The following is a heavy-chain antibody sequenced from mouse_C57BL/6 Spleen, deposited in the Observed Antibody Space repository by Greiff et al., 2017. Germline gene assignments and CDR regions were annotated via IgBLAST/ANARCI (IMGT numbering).Heavy chain of an antibody. Sequence: EVQLVESGGGLVKPGGSLKLSCAASGFTFSDYGMHWVRQAPEKGLEWVAYLSSGSSTIYYADTVKGRFTISRDNAKNTLFLQMTSLRSEDTAMYYCARGSKSWFAYWGQGTLVTVSA. D-gene: IGHD2-5*01. J-gene: IGHJ3*01. V-gene: IGHV5-17*01. CDR2: LSSGSSTI. CDR3: ARGSKSWFAY. CDR1: GFTFSDYG.